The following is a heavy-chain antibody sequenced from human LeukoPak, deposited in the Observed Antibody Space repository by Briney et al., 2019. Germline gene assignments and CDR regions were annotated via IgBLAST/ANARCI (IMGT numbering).Heavy chain of an antibody. CDR1: GGSVSSNY. D-gene: IGHD3-22*01. CDR2: IYYTGST. CDR3: ARVRYYDSSGYSHFDY. Sequence: PSETLSLTCSVSGGSVSSNYWAWLRQPPGKGPEWIGYIYYTGSTNYNPSLKSRVTISVDTSKNQFSLKLSSVTAADTAVYYCARVRYYDSSGYSHFDYWGQGTLVTVSS. V-gene: IGHV4-59*02. J-gene: IGHJ4*02.